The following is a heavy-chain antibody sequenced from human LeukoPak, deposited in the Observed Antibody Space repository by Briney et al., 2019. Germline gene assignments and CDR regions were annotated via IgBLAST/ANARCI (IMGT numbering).Heavy chain of an antibody. CDR3: ARHQLSYYYGSGSYYPF. Sequence: ASVKVSCKASGDIFTTYGISWVRQAPGQGLEWMGWISAYNGNTNYEQKFQGRVTMTTDTSTSTAYMELRSLRSDDTALYYCARHQLSYYYGSGSYYPFWGQGTLVTVSS. CDR1: GDIFTTYG. J-gene: IGHJ4*02. D-gene: IGHD3-10*01. V-gene: IGHV1-18*01. CDR2: ISAYNGNT.